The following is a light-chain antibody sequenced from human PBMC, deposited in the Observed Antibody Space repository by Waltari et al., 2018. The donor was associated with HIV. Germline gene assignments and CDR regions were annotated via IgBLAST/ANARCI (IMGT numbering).Light chain of an antibody. V-gene: IGLV1-51*01. CDR3: GTWDSSLGGWV. J-gene: IGLJ3*02. CDR1: SSNIWRNY. Sequence: VSAAPGQKVTISCSRSSSNIWRNYVSWYQQLPGAAPKLLIYDNTERPSGIPDRFSGSKSGTSATLGITGLQTGDEADYYCGTWDSSLGGWVFGGGTKLAVL. CDR2: DNT.